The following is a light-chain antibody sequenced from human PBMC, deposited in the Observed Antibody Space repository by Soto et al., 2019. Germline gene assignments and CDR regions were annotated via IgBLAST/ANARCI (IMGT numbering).Light chain of an antibody. CDR3: SSYTSSSTPFV. CDR1: STDFVSYNR. Sequence: QSVLTQPPSVSGSPGQSVTIACTGTSTDFVSYNRVSWYQQPPGTAPKLIIYEVGNRPSGVSNRFSGSKSGNTASLTISGLQAEDEADYYCSSYTSSSTPFVLGTGTKVTV. V-gene: IGLV2-18*02. J-gene: IGLJ1*01. CDR2: EVG.